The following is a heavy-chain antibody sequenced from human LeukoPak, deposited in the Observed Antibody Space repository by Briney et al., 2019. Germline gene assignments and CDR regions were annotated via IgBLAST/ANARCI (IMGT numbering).Heavy chain of an antibody. Sequence: GGSLRLSCTASGLTLSDHIIDWVRQAPGKGLEWVGRSRRKSMSYTTEYAASVKGRFTFFRDDSQNSLYLQMNSLRAEDTAVYYCAKYAWYQLLFFDYWGQGTLVTVSS. CDR1: GLTLSDHI. D-gene: IGHD2-2*01. V-gene: IGHV3-72*01. CDR2: SRRKSMSYTT. J-gene: IGHJ4*02. CDR3: AKYAWYQLLFFDY.